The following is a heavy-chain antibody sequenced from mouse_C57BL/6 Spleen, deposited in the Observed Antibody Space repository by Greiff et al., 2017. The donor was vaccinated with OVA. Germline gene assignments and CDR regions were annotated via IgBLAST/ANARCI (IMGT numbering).Heavy chain of an antibody. CDR2: ISSGGDYI. J-gene: IGHJ4*01. CDR3: TRDRREEGAMDY. V-gene: IGHV5-9-1*02. CDR1: GFTFSSYA. D-gene: IGHD3-3*01. Sequence: EVHLVESGEGLVKPGGSLKLSCAASGFTFSSYAMSWVRQTPEKRLEWVAYISSGGDYIYYADTMKGRITISRDNARNTLYLQMSSLKSEDTAMYYCTRDRREEGAMDYWGQGTSVTVSS.